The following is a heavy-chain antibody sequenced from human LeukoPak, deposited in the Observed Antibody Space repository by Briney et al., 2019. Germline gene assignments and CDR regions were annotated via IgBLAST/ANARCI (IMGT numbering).Heavy chain of an antibody. CDR1: GFTFSSYG. V-gene: IGHV3-30*02. J-gene: IGHJ3*02. CDR2: IRYDGSNK. CDR3: AKGLGGYDPSDAFDI. Sequence: GGSLRLSCAASGFTFSSYGMHWVRQAPGKGLEWVAFIRYDGSNKYYADSVKGRFTISRDNSKNTLYLQMNSLRAEDTAVYYCAKGLGGYDPSDAFDIWGQGTMVTVSS. D-gene: IGHD5-12*01.